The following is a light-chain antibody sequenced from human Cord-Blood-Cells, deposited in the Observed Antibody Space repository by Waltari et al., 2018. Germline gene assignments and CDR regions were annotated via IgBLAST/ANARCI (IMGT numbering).Light chain of an antibody. CDR3: QAYDSSLSGSV. CDR1: SSTIGAGYA. J-gene: IGLJ2*01. Sequence: QSVLTQPPSVSGAPGQRVTISCTGSSSTIGAGYAVHWYRQLPGTAPKLLVYGNRNRPSGGPDRCAGAKAGTAAALAITGLQAEDEADYYCQAYDSSLSGSVFGGGTKLTV. CDR2: GNR. V-gene: IGLV1-40*01.